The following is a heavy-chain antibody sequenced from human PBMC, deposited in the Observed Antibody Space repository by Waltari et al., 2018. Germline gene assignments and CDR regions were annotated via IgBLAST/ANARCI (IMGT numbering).Heavy chain of an antibody. Sequence: EVQLVESGGGLVKPGGSLRLSCAASGFTFSSYSMTWVRQAPGKGLEWVSSISSSSSYIYYADSVKGRFTISRDNAKNSLYLQMNSLRAEDTAVYYCARDLGSGWFDYWGQGTLVTVSS. CDR1: GFTFSSYS. CDR2: ISSSSSYI. D-gene: IGHD6-19*01. V-gene: IGHV3-21*01. J-gene: IGHJ4*02. CDR3: ARDLGSGWFDY.